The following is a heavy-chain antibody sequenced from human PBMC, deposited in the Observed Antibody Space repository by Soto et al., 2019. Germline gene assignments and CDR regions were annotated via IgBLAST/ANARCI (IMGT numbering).Heavy chain of an antibody. D-gene: IGHD3-10*01. J-gene: IGHJ4*02. CDR2: VSPTGDTV. CDR3: LQDAPNGSIEE. CDR1: GFRFEQYV. V-gene: IGHV3-9*01. Sequence: VQVVASGGGLVQPGRSLRLSCAASGFRFEQYVMHWVRQAPGKGLECVSTVSPTGDTVAYADSVEGRFTVSRDNAKNSLSLQMNSLKGDDTAFYYCLQDAPNGSIEEWGKGTLVTVSS.